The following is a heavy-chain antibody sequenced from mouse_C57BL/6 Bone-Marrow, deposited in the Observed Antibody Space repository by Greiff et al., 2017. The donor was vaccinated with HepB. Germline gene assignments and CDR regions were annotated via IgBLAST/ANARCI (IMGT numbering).Heavy chain of an antibody. CDR2: IYPRSGNT. D-gene: IGHD1-1*01. CDR3: ARTHYGSSLYAMDY. Sequence: QVHVKQSGAELARPGASVKLSCKASGYTFTSYGISWVKQRTGQGLEWIGEIYPRSGNTYYNEKFKGKATLTADKSSSTAYMELRSLTSEDSAVYFCARTHYGSSLYAMDYWGQGTSVTVSS. J-gene: IGHJ4*01. V-gene: IGHV1-81*01. CDR1: GYTFTSYG.